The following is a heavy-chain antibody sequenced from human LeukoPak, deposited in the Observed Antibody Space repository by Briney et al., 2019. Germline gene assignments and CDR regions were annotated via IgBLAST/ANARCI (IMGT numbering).Heavy chain of an antibody. V-gene: IGHV3-48*01. CDR1: GFTFSSYS. CDR2: ISSSSSTI. D-gene: IGHD5-18*01. Sequence: GSLRLSCAASGFTFSSYSMNWVRQAPGKGLEWVSYISSSSSTIYYADPVKGRFTISRDNAKNSLYLQMNSLRAEDTAVYYCARDNGYSYGEFDYWGQGTLVTVSS. CDR3: ARDNGYSYGEFDY. J-gene: IGHJ4*02.